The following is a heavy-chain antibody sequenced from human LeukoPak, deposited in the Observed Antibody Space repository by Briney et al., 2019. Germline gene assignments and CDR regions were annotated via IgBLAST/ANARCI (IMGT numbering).Heavy chain of an antibody. CDR1: GVSLSSYY. D-gene: IGHD3-22*01. CDR2: IHTSGST. CDR3: ASTPLYYYDNSGYYGH. Sequence: SETLSLTCTVSGVSLSSYYWSWIRQPAGKGLEWIGRIHTSGSTNYNPPLKSRVTMSVDTSKNQFSLKLSSVTAADTAVYYCASTPLYYYDNSGYYGHWGQGTLVTVSS. J-gene: IGHJ4*02. V-gene: IGHV4-4*07.